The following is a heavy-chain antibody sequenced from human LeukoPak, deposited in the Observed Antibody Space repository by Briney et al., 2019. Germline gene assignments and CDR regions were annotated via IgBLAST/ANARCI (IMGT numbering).Heavy chain of an antibody. Sequence: SETLSLTCTVSGGSISSSSYYWGWIRQPPGKGLEWIGSIYYSGSTYYNPSLKSRVTISVDTSKNQFSLKLSSVTAADTAVYYCARFYGSGSYYNGFDPWGQGTLVTVSS. J-gene: IGHJ5*02. CDR3: ARFYGSGSYYNGFDP. CDR1: GGSISSSSYY. D-gene: IGHD3-10*01. V-gene: IGHV4-39*07. CDR2: IYYSGST.